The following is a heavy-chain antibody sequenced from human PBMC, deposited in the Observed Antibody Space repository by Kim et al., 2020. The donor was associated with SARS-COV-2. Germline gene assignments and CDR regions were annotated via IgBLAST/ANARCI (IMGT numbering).Heavy chain of an antibody. CDR3: ARDFMDV. V-gene: IGHV3-7*01. Sequence: DGSEKYYVDSGKGRFTISRDNTKNSLYLQMNSLSAGDTAVYYCARDFMDVWGQGTTVTVSS. CDR2: DGSEK. J-gene: IGHJ6*02.